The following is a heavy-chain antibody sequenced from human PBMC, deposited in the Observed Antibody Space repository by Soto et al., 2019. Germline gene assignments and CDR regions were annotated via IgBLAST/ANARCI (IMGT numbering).Heavy chain of an antibody. CDR1: GGSISSGDYY. D-gene: IGHD3-9*01. J-gene: IGHJ4*02. CDR3: ARDPNYDILTGYSYFDY. Sequence: LSLTCTVSGGSISSGDYYWSWIRQPPGKGLEWIGYIYYSGSTYYSPSLKSRVTISVDTSKNQFSLKPSSVTAADTAVYYCARDPNYDILTGYSYFDYWGQGTLVTVSS. V-gene: IGHV4-30-4*01. CDR2: IYYSGST.